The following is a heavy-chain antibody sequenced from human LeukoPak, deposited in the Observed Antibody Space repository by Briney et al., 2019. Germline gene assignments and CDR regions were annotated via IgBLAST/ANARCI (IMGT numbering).Heavy chain of an antibody. CDR2: ISPYNGNT. Sequence: ASVKVSCKASGYPFTSHGVIWVRQAPGQGLEGMGWISPYNGNTNYAQNLQGRVTMTTDTSTSTAYMELRSLRSEDTAVYFCARDRSVGRNYNDAVDYWGQGTLVTVSS. CDR3: ARDRSVGRNYNDAVDY. CDR1: GYPFTSHG. D-gene: IGHD1-1*01. V-gene: IGHV1-18*01. J-gene: IGHJ4*02.